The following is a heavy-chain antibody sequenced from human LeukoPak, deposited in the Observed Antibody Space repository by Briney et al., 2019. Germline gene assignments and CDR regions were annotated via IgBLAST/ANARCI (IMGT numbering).Heavy chain of an antibody. CDR1: GFTFSSYE. D-gene: IGHD1-26*01. CDR2: MSSSGSTI. Sequence: GGSLRLSCAASGFTFSSYEMHWVRQAPGKGLEWVSYMSSSGSTIYYADSVKGRFTISRDNAKNSLYLQMNSLRAEDTAVYYCARVGDFGASDYWGQGTLVTVSS. J-gene: IGHJ4*02. CDR3: ARVGDFGASDY. V-gene: IGHV3-48*03.